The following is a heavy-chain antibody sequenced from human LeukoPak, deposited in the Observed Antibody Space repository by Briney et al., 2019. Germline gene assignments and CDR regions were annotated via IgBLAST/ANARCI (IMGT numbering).Heavy chain of an antibody. CDR1: GYTFTRYY. D-gene: IGHD5-18*01. J-gene: IGHJ4*02. V-gene: IGHV1-46*01. CDR3: ARDRSGHIYGRFDS. Sequence: GASVKVSCKASGYTFTRYYMHWVRQAPGQGLEWMGIINPSGGNTNYAQKFQGRVTMTRDMSTSTVYMELSSLRSEDTAVYYCARDRSGHIYGRFDSWGQGALVTVSS. CDR2: INPSGGNT.